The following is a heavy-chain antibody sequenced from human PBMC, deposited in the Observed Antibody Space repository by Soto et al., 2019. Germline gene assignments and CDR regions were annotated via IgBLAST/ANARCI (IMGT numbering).Heavy chain of an antibody. CDR1: GGSFSGYY. J-gene: IGHJ6*02. Sequence: QVQLQQWGAGLLKPSETLSLTCAVYGGSFSGYYWSWIRQPHGKGLEWIGEINHSGSTNYNPSLKSRVAISVDTSKNQFSLKLNSVTAADTALYYCARAAYGSGYSYVMDVWGQGTTVTVSS. V-gene: IGHV4-34*01. D-gene: IGHD3-10*01. CDR3: ARAAYGSGYSYVMDV. CDR2: INHSGST.